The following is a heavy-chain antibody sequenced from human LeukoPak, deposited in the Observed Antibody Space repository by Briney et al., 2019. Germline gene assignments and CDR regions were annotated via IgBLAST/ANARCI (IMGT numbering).Heavy chain of an antibody. CDR2: IRYDGSNK. CDR1: GFTFSSYG. J-gene: IGHJ6*03. CDR3: ATGDRLWSGYYYYYYYMDV. D-gene: IGHD3-3*01. V-gene: IGHV3-30*02. Sequence: GGSLRLSCAASGFTFSSYGMHWVRQAPGKGLEWVAFIRYDGSNKYYADSVKGRFTISRDNSKNTLYLQMNSLRADDTAVYYCATGDRLWSGYYYYYYYMDVWGKGTTVTVSS.